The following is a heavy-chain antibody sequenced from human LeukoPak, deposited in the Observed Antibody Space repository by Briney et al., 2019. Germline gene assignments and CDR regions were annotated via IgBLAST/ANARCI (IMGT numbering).Heavy chain of an antibody. CDR2: INPNSGGP. J-gene: IGHJ5*02. CDR1: GYTFTGYY. Sequence: ASAKVSCKASGYTFTGYYMHWVRQAPGQGLERMGWINPNSGGPNYAQKLQGRVTMTRDTSISTAYVGLSRLRSDDTAVYYCARGVYENNWFDPWGQGTLVTVSS. D-gene: IGHD3-3*01. V-gene: IGHV1-2*02. CDR3: ARGVYENNWFDP.